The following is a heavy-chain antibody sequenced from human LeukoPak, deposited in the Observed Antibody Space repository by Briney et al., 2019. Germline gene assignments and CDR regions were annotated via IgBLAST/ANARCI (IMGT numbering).Heavy chain of an antibody. J-gene: IGHJ4*02. CDR3: ARGGSYPTSNDY. CDR1: GGPFNSYY. CDR2: INHSGTT. V-gene: IGHV4-34*01. D-gene: IGHD1-26*01. Sequence: PPETLSLTCTIYGGPFNSYYWSWIRQPPGKGLEWIGEINHSGTTNYNPSLKSRVTISVDTSKNQFSLKLSSVTAADTAVYYCARGGSYPTSNDYWGQGTLVTVSS.